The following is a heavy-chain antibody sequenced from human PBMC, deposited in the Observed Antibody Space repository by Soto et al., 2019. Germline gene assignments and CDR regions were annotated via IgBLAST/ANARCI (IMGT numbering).Heavy chain of an antibody. CDR2: ISYDGSNK. CDR1: GFTFSSYG. J-gene: IGHJ5*02. Sequence: QVQLVESGGGVVQPGRSLRLSCAASGFTFSSYGMHWVRQAPGKGLEWVAVISYDGSNKYYADSVKGRFTISRDNSKNTLYLQMNSLRVEDTAVYYCAKDRGVSPENWFDPWGQGTLVTVSS. CDR3: AKDRGVSPENWFDP. D-gene: IGHD3-10*01. V-gene: IGHV3-30*18.